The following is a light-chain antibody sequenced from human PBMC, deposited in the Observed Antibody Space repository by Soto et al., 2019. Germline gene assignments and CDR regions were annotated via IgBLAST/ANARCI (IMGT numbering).Light chain of an antibody. CDR1: SSLLYNHTHNS. CDR3: MQALQTPLT. CDR2: FGS. J-gene: IGKJ5*01. Sequence: IGMXQSPLTMRVTXGEPASIGCRSRSSLLYNHTHNSLAWYVQKQGXAPKLXXYFGSNRAPGGPDRFSGSGSGTDFTRKISRGEADDVGVYYCMQALQTPLTFGQGTRLEIK. V-gene: IGKV2-28*01.